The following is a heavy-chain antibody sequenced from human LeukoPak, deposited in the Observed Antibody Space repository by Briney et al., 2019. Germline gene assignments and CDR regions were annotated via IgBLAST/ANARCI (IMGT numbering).Heavy chain of an antibody. J-gene: IGHJ5*02. CDR2: IYPGDSDT. Sequence: GESLKISCKGSGYSFTSYWIGWVRQMPGKGLEWMGIIYPGDSDTRYSPSLKSRVTISVDKSKNQFSLKLSSVTAADTAVYYCAAVVVIPWRRFDPWGQGTLATVSS. D-gene: IGHD3-22*01. V-gene: IGHV5-51*01. CDR1: GYSFTSYW. CDR3: AAVVVIPWRRFDP.